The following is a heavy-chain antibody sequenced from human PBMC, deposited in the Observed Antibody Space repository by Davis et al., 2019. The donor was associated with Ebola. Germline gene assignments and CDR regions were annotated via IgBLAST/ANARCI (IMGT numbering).Heavy chain of an antibody. Sequence: GESLKISCVVSGFSFSDYYMDWVRQAPGKGLEWVSAISGSGGSTYYADSVKGRFTISRDNSKNTLYLQMNSLRAEDTAVYYCAKVGCSSTSCYSVYYGMDVWGQGTTVTVSS. CDR1: GFSFSDYY. CDR3: AKVGCSSTSCYSVYYGMDV. D-gene: IGHD2-2*01. J-gene: IGHJ6*02. CDR2: ISGSGGST. V-gene: IGHV3-23*01.